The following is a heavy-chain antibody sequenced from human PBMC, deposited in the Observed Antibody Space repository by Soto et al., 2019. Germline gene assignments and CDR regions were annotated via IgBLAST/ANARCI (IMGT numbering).Heavy chain of an antibody. CDR2: IYYSGST. Sequence: SETLSLTCTVSGGSISSSSYYWGWIRQTPGKGLEWIGSIYYSGSTYYNPSLKSRVTISVGTSKNQFSLKLSSVTAADTAVYYCARPKRTTVTNYYYYYYMDVWGKGTTVTVSS. J-gene: IGHJ6*03. D-gene: IGHD4-17*01. V-gene: IGHV4-39*01. CDR1: GGSISSSSYY. CDR3: ARPKRTTVTNYYYYYYMDV.